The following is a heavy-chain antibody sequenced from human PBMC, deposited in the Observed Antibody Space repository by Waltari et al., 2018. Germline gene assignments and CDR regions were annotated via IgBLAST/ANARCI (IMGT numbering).Heavy chain of an antibody. CDR1: GFTFSSYS. D-gene: IGHD3-10*01. V-gene: IGHV3-21*01. J-gene: IGHJ4*02. CDR3: ARDFGSGSYYDFDY. Sequence: EVQLVESGGGLVKPGGSLRLSCAASGFTFSSYSMNWVRQAPGKGLEWVSSISSSSSYIYYADSVKGRFTISRDNAKNSLYLQMNSLRAEDTAVYYCARDFGSGSYYDFDYWGQGTLVTVSS. CDR2: ISSSSSYI.